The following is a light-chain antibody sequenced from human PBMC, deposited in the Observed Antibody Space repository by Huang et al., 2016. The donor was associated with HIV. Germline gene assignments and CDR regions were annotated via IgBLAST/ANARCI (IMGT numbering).Light chain of an antibody. Sequence: EIMLTQSPDFQSVTPKEKVTITCRASQSISSGLHWYQQKPDQSPRLLIKYASHSISGVPSRFSGSGSGTDFTLTINTLEAEDAATYYCHQSSSPLTFGPGTKVDIK. CDR2: YAS. CDR3: HQSSSPLT. J-gene: IGKJ3*01. CDR1: QSISSG. V-gene: IGKV6-21*02.